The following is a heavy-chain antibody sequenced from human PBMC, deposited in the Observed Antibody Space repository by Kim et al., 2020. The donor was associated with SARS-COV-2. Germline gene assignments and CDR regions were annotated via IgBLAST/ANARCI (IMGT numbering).Heavy chain of an antibody. Sequence: SETLSLTCTVSGGPISGYFWSWIRQPPGKGLVWIGYIYYSGSTNYNPSLKSRVTMSLDMSKNQFSLKLSSVTAADTAVYYCARFRESLYGMDVWGQGTTVTVSS. V-gene: IGHV4-59*01. CDR1: GGPISGYF. CDR2: IYYSGST. J-gene: IGHJ6*02. CDR3: ARFRESLYGMDV.